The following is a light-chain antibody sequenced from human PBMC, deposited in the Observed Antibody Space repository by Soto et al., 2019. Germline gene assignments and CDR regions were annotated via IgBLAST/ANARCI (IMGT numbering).Light chain of an antibody. V-gene: IGLV1-40*01. CDR3: QSYDSSLSGYV. J-gene: IGLJ1*01. CDR2: ANT. CDR1: SSNIGAGYD. Sequence: QSALTQPPSVSGAPGQRVTISCTGSSSNIGAGYDVHWYQQLPGTAPKLLIYANTNRPSGVPGRFSGSKSGTSASLAITGLRAEDEADYYCQSYDSSLSGYVFGTGTKVTVL.